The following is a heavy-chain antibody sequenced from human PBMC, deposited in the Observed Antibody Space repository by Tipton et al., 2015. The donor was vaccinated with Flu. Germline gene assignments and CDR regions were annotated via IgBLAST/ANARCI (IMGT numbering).Heavy chain of an antibody. CDR1: GTSINTHY. V-gene: IGHV4-59*11. CDR2: IYYSGST. Sequence: TLSLTCAVSGTSINTHYWTWIRQSPGKGLEWIGYIYYSGSTNYNPSLKSRVTISVDTSKNQFSLKLSSVTAADTAMYYCTREGGDWRFDPWGQGTLVTASS. CDR3: TREGGDWRFDP. J-gene: IGHJ5*02. D-gene: IGHD2-21*01.